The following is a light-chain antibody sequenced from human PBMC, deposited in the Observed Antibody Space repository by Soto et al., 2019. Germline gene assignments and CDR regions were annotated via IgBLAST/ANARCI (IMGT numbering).Light chain of an antibody. Sequence: EIVLTQSPGTQSLSPGERATLSCRASQSVSSSYLAWYQQKPGQAPRLLIYGASSRATGIPDRFSGSGSETDFTLTISSLEPEDFAVYYCQQRASWVTFGQGTRLEIK. CDR2: GAS. CDR3: QQRASWVT. J-gene: IGKJ5*01. V-gene: IGKV3D-20*02. CDR1: QSVSSSY.